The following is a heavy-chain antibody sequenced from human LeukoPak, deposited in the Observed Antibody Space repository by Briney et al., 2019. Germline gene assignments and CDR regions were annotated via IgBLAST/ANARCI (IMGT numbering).Heavy chain of an antibody. V-gene: IGHV4-59*01. J-gene: IGHJ3*02. Sequence: SETLSLTCTVSGGSMSTYYWSWIRQPPGKGPEWIGYIHYSGSTSYNPSLRSRVTISGDMSKNQFSLKLSSVIAADTAVYYCARARMGATSDDALDIWGQGTMVTVSS. D-gene: IGHD1-26*01. CDR3: ARARMGATSDDALDI. CDR1: GGSMSTYY. CDR2: IHYSGST.